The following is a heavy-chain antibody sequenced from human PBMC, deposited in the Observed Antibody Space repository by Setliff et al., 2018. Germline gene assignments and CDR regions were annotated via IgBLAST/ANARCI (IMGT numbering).Heavy chain of an antibody. Sequence: ASVKVSCKASDYTFTDYGIYWVRQAPGLGLEWMGWISAYNGRTNYAEKFHARVTMTTDTATSTAYMELRSLKSDDTAVYYCARASGGNSVEDGFDIWGQGTMVTVSS. D-gene: IGHD1-26*01. J-gene: IGHJ3*02. CDR1: DYTFTDYG. CDR3: ARASGGNSVEDGFDI. V-gene: IGHV1-18*01. CDR2: ISAYNGRT.